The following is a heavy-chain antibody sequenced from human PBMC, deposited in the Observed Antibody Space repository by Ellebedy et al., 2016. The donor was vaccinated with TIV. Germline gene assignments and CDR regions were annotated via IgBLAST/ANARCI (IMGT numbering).Heavy chain of an antibody. CDR1: GFTFSSYW. D-gene: IGHD6-19*01. J-gene: IGHJ3*02. CDR3: AREGYSSGRCGAFDI. V-gene: IGHV3-7*03. Sequence: GESLKIPCAASGFTFSSYWMSWVRQAPGKGLEWVANIKQDGSEKDYVDYGKGRLHIFRDNAKNSLYLQMNSLRAEDTAVYYCAREGYSSGRCGAFDIWGQGTMVTASS. CDR2: IKQDGSEK.